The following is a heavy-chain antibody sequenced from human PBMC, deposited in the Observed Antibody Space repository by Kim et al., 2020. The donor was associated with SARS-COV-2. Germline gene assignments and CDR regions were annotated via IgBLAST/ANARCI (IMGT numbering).Heavy chain of an antibody. CDR2: INHSGST. D-gene: IGHD4-4*01. V-gene: IGHV4-34*01. J-gene: IGHJ4*02. CDR3: AGSNYLSGRDY. CDR1: GGSFSGYY. Sequence: SETLSLTCAVYGGSFSGYYWSWIRQPPGKGLEWIGEINHSGSTNYNPSLKSRVTISVDTSKNQFSLKLSSVTAADTAGYYCAGSNYLSGRDYWGQGTLVTVSS.